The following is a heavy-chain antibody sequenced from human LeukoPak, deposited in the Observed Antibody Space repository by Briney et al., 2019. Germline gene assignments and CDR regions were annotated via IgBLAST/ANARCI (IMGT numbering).Heavy chain of an antibody. Sequence: ASVKVSCKASGGTFSSYAISWGRQAPGQGLEWMGGIIPIFGTANYAQKFQGRVTITADKSTSTAYMELSSLRSEDTAVYYCAREETDSSGYYVDYWGQGTLVTVSS. J-gene: IGHJ4*02. V-gene: IGHV1-69*06. CDR1: GGTFSSYA. CDR2: IIPIFGTA. CDR3: AREETDSSGYYVDY. D-gene: IGHD3-22*01.